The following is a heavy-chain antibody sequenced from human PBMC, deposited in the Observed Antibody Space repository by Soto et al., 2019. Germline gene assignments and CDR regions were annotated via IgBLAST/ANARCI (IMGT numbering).Heavy chain of an antibody. CDR3: AHRVLRTVFGLVTTTAIYFDF. Sequence: QITLNESGPTVVNPTETLTLTCRFSGFSLTTSGVGVGWIRQSPGKAPEWLALIYWDDDKRYSASLKSRLTITKDTSKTRVVLTVSDLDPTDTATYYCAHRVLRTVFGLVTTTAIYFDFWGQGTPVAVSS. CDR2: IYWDDDK. V-gene: IGHV2-5*02. CDR1: GFSLTTSGVG. J-gene: IGHJ4*02. D-gene: IGHD3-3*01.